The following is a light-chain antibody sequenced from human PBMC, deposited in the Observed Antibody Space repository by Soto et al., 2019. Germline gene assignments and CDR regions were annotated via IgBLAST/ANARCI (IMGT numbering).Light chain of an antibody. J-gene: IGKJ1*01. CDR3: HQDFNLPWT. Sequence: DIVMTQSPATLSVSPGERATLSCRASQNINTNLAWYQQKPGQAPRLLVYGAFTRAPGIPARFSGSGSGTELALTITSLQSEDFAVYFCHQDFNLPWTFGQGTKVDIK. CDR1: QNINTN. CDR2: GAF. V-gene: IGKV3-15*01.